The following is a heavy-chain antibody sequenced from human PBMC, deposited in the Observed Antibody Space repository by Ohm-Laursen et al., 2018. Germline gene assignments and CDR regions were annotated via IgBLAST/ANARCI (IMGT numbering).Heavy chain of an antibody. Sequence: SLRLSCAASGFIFNTYVMCWVRQAPGTGLEWVSAISGSGNSPYYANSVKGRFTISRDNSKNTVYLQMNSLGAEDTAVYYCAKGVTSVTPGTYFDLWGRGTLVTVSS. D-gene: IGHD4-17*01. V-gene: IGHV3-23*01. CDR2: ISGSGNSP. CDR3: AKGVTSVTPGTYFDL. J-gene: IGHJ2*01. CDR1: GFIFNTYV.